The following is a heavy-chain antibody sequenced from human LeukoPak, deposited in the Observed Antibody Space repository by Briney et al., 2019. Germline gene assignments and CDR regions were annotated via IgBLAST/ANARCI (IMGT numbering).Heavy chain of an antibody. D-gene: IGHD2-21*01. CDR3: TVSSYCGPAKCYKVAIDY. CDR1: GGSISSGDYY. CDR2: IYYSGST. V-gene: IGHV4-30-4*03. Sequence: SETLSLTCTVSGGSISSGDYYWSWIRQPPGKGLEWIGYIYYSGSTYYNPSLKSRVTLSVDTSKNQFSLKLSSVTAADTAVYCATVSSYCGPAKCYKVAIDYWGQGTLVTVSS. J-gene: IGHJ4*02.